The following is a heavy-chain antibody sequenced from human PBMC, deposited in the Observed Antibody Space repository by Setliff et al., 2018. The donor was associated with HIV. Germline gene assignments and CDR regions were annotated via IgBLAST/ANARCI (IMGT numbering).Heavy chain of an antibody. CDR2: INWNGGGT. CDR3: AREGQWLIQGDYSDAFDI. V-gene: IGHV3-20*04. J-gene: IGHJ3*02. D-gene: IGHD6-19*01. Sequence: GGSLRLSCAASGFTFDDYGMTWVRQAPGKGLEWVSGINWNGGGTGYADSVKGRFTTSRDNAMNSLYLQMSSLRVEDTAVYYCAREGQWLIQGDYSDAFDIWGLGTVVTVSS. CDR1: GFTFDDYG.